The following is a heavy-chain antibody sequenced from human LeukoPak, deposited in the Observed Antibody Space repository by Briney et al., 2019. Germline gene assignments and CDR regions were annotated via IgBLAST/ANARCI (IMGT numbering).Heavy chain of an antibody. CDR2: IYHSGST. J-gene: IGHJ6*02. V-gene: IGHV4-39*07. CDR3: ARDPPLAAAGVYYYYGMDV. D-gene: IGHD6-13*01. CDR1: GGSIDISSYY. Sequence: SETLSLTCTVSGGSIDISSYYWAWIRQTPGKGLEWIGEIYHSGSTNYNPSLESRVTISVDKSKNQFSLNLNSVTAADTAVYYCARDPPLAAAGVYYYYGMDVWGQGTTVTVSS.